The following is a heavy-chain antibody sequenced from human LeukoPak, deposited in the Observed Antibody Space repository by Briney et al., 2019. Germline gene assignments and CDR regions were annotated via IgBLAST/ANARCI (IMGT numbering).Heavy chain of an antibody. J-gene: IGHJ3*01. V-gene: IGHV3-48*01. CDR1: GFTFGSFP. CDR3: ARGRPGTNPDPFDV. CDR2: TSGSDIR. D-gene: IGHD4-17*01. Sequence: GGSVRLSCVASGFTFGSFPMNWVRQAPGKGLEWLSYTSGSDIRYAHSVKCRFTISRDNVKNSLFLQMNSLRVEDTAVYSCARGRPGTNPDPFDVWGPGTMVTVSS.